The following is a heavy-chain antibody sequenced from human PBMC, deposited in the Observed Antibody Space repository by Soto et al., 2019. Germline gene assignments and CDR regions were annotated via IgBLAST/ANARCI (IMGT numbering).Heavy chain of an antibody. D-gene: IGHD6-13*01. CDR2: IWYDGSNK. CDR3: ANRKPSIAANY. J-gene: IGHJ4*02. CDR1: GFTFSNYA. Sequence: QVQLVESGGGVVQPGRSLRLSCAASGFTFSNYAMHWVRQAPGKGLEWVAVIWYDGSNKYYADSVKGRFTISRDNSKNTLYLQMNRLRDDEPAVYYCANRKPSIAANYWGQVTLVTVSS. V-gene: IGHV3-33*06.